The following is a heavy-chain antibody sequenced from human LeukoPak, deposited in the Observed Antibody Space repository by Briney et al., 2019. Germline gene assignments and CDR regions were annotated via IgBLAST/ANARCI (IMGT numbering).Heavy chain of an antibody. D-gene: IGHD2-2*01. CDR3: ARDVVVATFDY. CDR2: IDTNTGNP. Sequence: ASVKVSCKASGYSFTRYAMNWVRQAPGQGLEWMGWIDTNTGNPTYAQGFTGRFVFSLDTSVSTAYLQISSLKAEDTAVYYCARDVVVATFDYWGQGTLVTVSS. J-gene: IGHJ4*02. V-gene: IGHV7-4-1*02. CDR1: GYSFTRYA.